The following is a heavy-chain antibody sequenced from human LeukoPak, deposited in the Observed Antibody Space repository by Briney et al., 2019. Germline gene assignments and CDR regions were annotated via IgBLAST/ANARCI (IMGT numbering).Heavy chain of an antibody. CDR2: ISGSGGST. Sequence: GGSLRLSCAASGFTFSSYAMSWVRQATGKGLEWVSAISGSGGSTYYADSVKGRFTISRDNSKNTLYLQMNSLRAEDTAVYYCAKVYGYSGYDSGFDYWGQGTLVTVSS. CDR3: AKVYGYSGYDSGFDY. CDR1: GFTFSSYA. J-gene: IGHJ4*02. D-gene: IGHD5-12*01. V-gene: IGHV3-23*01.